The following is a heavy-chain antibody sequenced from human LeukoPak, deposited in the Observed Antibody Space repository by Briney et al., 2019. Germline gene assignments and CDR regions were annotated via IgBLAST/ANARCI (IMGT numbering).Heavy chain of an antibody. D-gene: IGHD1-7*01. Sequence: GGSLRLSCAASGFTFSSYSMSWVRQAPGKGLEWVSSISSSSSYIYYADSVKGRFTISRDNAKNSLYLQMNSLRAEDTAVYYCARDHDWNYKVDYFDYWGQGTLVTVSS. CDR1: GFTFSSYS. J-gene: IGHJ4*02. V-gene: IGHV3-21*01. CDR2: ISSSSSYI. CDR3: ARDHDWNYKVDYFDY.